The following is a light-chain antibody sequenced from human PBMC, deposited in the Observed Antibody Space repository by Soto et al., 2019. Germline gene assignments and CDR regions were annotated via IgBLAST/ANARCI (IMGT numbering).Light chain of an antibody. Sequence: DIQMTQSPSSLSASVGDRVTITCRASQSISNNLNWYQQKPGKAPNLLISAASSLQSGVPSRFSGSGSGTDFTLTISSLQPEDFATYYCQQSYSNPTTFGQGTKVEIK. CDR3: QQSYSNPTT. CDR1: QSISNN. CDR2: AAS. J-gene: IGKJ1*01. V-gene: IGKV1-39*01.